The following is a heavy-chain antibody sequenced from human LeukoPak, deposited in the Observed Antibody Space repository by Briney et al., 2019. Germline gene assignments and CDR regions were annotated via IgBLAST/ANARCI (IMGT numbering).Heavy chain of an antibody. D-gene: IGHD3-3*01. CDR3: ARGTYYDFWSGYYMMYYFDY. CDR2: INLSGST. Sequence: SESLSLTCAVYGGSFSGYCWSWIRQPPGKGLEWIGEINLSGSTNYNPSLKSRVPISVDTSKNQFSLKLSSVTAADTAVYYCARGTYYDFWSGYYMMYYFDYWGQGTLVTVSS. CDR1: GGSFSGYC. V-gene: IGHV4-34*01. J-gene: IGHJ4*02.